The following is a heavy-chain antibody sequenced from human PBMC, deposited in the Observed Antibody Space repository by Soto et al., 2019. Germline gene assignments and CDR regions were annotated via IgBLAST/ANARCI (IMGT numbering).Heavy chain of an antibody. J-gene: IGHJ4*02. CDR3: ARTFAYCAANSDSPHLLLHY. D-gene: IGHD2-21*01. Sequence: QVQLVQSGAEVKKPGASVKVSCKASGYSFNRFVIHWMSQAPGQRFEWMGWVNTGSGKTEYSQTYQGRVTISSDSPARTVSMELSSLRSEDTAVYYCARTFAYCAANSDSPHLLLHYWGQGTLVAVSS. CDR2: VNTGSGKT. V-gene: IGHV1-3*04. CDR1: GYSFNRFV.